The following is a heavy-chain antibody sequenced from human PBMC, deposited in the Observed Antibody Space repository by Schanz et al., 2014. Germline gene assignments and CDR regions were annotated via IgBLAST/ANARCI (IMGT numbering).Heavy chain of an antibody. V-gene: IGHV1-69*02. D-gene: IGHD5-18*01. CDR2: IIPILGVT. CDR3: ARSPTSATVDRPAMDTYYGMDV. CDR1: GGTFSSYT. J-gene: IGHJ6*02. Sequence: QVQLVQSGAEVKKPGSSVKVSCKASGGTFSSYTINWVRQAPGQGLEWMGRIIPILGVTNYAQKVEGRVTITAEKSTSTAYMELSSLRSDDTAVYYCARSPTSATVDRPAMDTYYGMDVWGQGTTVTVSS.